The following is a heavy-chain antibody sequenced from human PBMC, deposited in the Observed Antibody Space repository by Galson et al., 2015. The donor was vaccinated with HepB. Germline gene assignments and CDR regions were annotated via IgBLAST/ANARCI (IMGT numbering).Heavy chain of an antibody. D-gene: IGHD3-22*01. V-gene: IGHV3-21*01. CDR2: IGSTTSGSSI. CDR1: GFSFTSYA. Sequence: SLRLSCAASGFSFTSYAMSWVRQAPGRGLEWVSSIGSTTSGSSIYYADSVKGRFTISRDNAKNSLYLQMSSLRAEDTAVYYCARGIYYDNSGYYPFDYWGQGTTVTVSS. CDR3: ARGIYYDNSGYYPFDY. J-gene: IGHJ4*02.